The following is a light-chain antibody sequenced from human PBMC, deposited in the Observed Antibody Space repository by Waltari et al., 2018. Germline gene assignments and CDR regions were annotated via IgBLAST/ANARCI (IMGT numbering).Light chain of an antibody. V-gene: IGKV1-39*01. Sequence: DIRMTQSPSSLSASVGDRVSITCRASETVSTYVSWYQQKPGKAPNLLIYVAYNLQSGVPSTFRGSGSGTDFTLTISSLKVEDFATYYCQQSYRIPPTFGQGTKVEI. J-gene: IGKJ2*01. CDR2: VAY. CDR3: QQSYRIPPT. CDR1: ETVSTY.